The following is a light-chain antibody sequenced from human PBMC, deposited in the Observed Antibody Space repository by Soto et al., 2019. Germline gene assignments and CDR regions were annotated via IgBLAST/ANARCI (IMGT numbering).Light chain of an antibody. J-gene: IGLJ3*02. CDR3: AAWDDSLNGWV. Sequence: QSVLTQPPPTSGTPGQRVTISCSGSSSNIGSNTVNWYQQLPGTAPKLLIYSHNQRPSGVPDRFSGSNSGTSASLAISGLQSEDEADYYCAAWDDSLNGWVFGGGTKLTVL. CDR1: SSNIGSNT. CDR2: SHN. V-gene: IGLV1-44*01.